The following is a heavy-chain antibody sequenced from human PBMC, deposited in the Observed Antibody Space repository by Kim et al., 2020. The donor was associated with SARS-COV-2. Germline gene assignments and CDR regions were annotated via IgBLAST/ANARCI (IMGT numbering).Heavy chain of an antibody. D-gene: IGHD1-26*01. CDR2: FDPEDGDT. CDR3: ATGPPFIVGATGDRFFYYGMYV. Sequence: ASVKVSCKVSGYTLTELSMHWVRQAPGKGLEWMGGFDPEDGDTIYAQKFQGRVTMTEDTSTDTAYMELSSLRSEDTAVYYCATGPPFIVGATGDRFFYYGMYVWGQGTTVTVSS. CDR1: GYTLTELS. J-gene: IGHJ6*02. V-gene: IGHV1-24*01.